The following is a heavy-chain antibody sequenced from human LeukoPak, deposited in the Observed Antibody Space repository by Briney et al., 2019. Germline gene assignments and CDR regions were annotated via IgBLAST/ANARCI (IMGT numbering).Heavy chain of an antibody. J-gene: IGHJ4*02. CDR1: GGSISSSSYY. Sequence: SETLSLTCTVSGGSISSSSYYWGWIRQPPGKGLEWIGSIYYSGSTYYNSSLKSRVTISVDTSKNQFSLKLSSVTAADTAVYYCARVKRASYDSSGFDYWGQGTLVTVSS. CDR3: ARVKRASYDSSGFDY. V-gene: IGHV4-39*07. D-gene: IGHD3-22*01. CDR2: IYYSGST.